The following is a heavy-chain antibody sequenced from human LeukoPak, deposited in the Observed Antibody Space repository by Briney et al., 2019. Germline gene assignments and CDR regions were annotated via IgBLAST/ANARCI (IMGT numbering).Heavy chain of an antibody. V-gene: IGHV4-4*07. CDR2: IYTSGST. J-gene: IGHJ6*04. Sequence: SETLSLTCTVSGGSISSYYWRWIRQPAGKGLEWIGRIYTSGSTNYNPSHKSRVTMSVDTSKNQFSLKLCSVTAAETAVYYCASARTTAFMDVLGEGTTVTVSS. CDR1: GGSISSYY. D-gene: IGHD2-2*01. CDR3: ASARTTAFMDV.